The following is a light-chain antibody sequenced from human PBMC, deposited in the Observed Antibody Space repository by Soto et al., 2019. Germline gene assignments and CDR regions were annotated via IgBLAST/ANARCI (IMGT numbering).Light chain of an antibody. V-gene: IGLV2-11*01. J-gene: IGLJ1*01. CDR3: CSYAGTPYV. CDR2: DVS. CDR1: RSDVGGYNY. Sequence: QSVLTQPRSVSESPGQSVTISCTGTRSDVGGYNYVSWYQQHPGKAPKLMIYDVSKRPSGVPDRFSGSKSGNTASLTISGLRAEDEADYYCCSYAGTPYVFGTGTKVTVL.